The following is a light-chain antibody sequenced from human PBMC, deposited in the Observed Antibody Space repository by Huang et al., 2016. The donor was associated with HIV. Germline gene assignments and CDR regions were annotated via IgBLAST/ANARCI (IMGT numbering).Light chain of an antibody. Sequence: DIQMTQSSATLSASVGDRVIITCRTSQSIGTWLAWYQHKPGKAPNLLIYEASTLESGVPSRFSGGGSGTEFTLTINSLQPDDFVTYYCQHYNSFPWTFGQGTKVEV. J-gene: IGKJ1*01. CDR1: QSIGTW. CDR2: EAS. V-gene: IGKV1-5*03. CDR3: QHYNSFPWT.